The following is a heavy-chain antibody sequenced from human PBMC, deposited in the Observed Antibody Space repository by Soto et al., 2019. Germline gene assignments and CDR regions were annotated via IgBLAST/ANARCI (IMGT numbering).Heavy chain of an antibody. D-gene: IGHD3-9*01. V-gene: IGHV4-4*08. CDR1: GGSMGSFF. CDR2: LSKTGNT. J-gene: IGHJ4*01. CDR3: ARLKMGAGYSGGTFDY. Sequence: SETLSLTCTVSGGSMGSFFWSWIRQPPGGGLEYIGYLSKTGNTNYNPSFKSRVTISGDTSKNQFSLKLNSVTAADTAVYYCARLKMGAGYSGGTFDYWGHGSLVTVSS.